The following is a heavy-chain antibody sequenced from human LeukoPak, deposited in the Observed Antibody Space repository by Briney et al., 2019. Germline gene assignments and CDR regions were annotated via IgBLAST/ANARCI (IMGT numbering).Heavy chain of an antibody. J-gene: IGHJ6*02. CDR3: ARAHPRRYYYGMDV. CDR1: GFTFSSYD. V-gene: IGHV3-13*01. Sequence: GGSLRLSCAASGFTFSSYDMHWVRQATGKGLEWVSAIGTAGDTYYPGSVKGRFTTSRENAKNSLYLQMNSLRAGDKAVYYCARAHPRRYYYGMDVWGQGTTVTVSS. CDR2: IGTAGDT.